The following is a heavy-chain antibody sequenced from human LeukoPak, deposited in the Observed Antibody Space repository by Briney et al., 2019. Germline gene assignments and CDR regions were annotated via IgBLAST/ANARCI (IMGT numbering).Heavy chain of an antibody. CDR2: ISAYNGNT. CDR3: ARDDRIAAAGLYYYYYMDV. Sequence: ASVKVSCKASGYTFTSYGISGVRQAPGQGLEWMGWISAYNGNTNYAQKLQGRVTMTTDTSTSTAYMELRSLRSDDTAVYYCARDDRIAAAGLYYYYYMDVWGKGTTVTVSS. J-gene: IGHJ6*03. CDR1: GYTFTSYG. D-gene: IGHD6-13*01. V-gene: IGHV1-18*01.